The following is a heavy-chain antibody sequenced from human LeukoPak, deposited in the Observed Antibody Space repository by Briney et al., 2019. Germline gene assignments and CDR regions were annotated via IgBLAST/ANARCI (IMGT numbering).Heavy chain of an antibody. J-gene: IGHJ6*03. CDR3: ARVPTVSYYYMDV. D-gene: IGHD4-17*01. CDR2: IYYSGST. V-gene: IGHV4-30-4*08. CDR1: GGSISSGDYY. Sequence: PSQTLSLTCTVSGGSISSGDYYWSWIRQPPGKGLEWIGYIYYSGSTYYNPSLKSRVTISVDTSKNQFSLKLSSVTAADTAVYYCARVPTVSYYYMDVWGKGTTVTVSS.